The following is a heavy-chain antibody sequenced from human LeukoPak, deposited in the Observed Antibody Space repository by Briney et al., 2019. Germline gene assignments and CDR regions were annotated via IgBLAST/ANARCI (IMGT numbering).Heavy chain of an antibody. J-gene: IGHJ6*03. CDR2: INHSGST. CDR3: AKAYYYMDV. V-gene: IGHV4-34*01. Sequence: PSETLSLTCAVYGGSFSGYYWSWIRQPPGKGLEWIGEINHSGSTNYSPSLKSRVTISVDTSKKQFSLKLNSVTAADTAVYYCAKAYYYMDVWGKGTTVTVSS. CDR1: GGSFSGYY.